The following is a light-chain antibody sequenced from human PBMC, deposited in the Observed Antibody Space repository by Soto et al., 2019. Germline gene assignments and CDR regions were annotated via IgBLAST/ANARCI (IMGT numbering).Light chain of an antibody. CDR1: SSDVGGYNY. CDR3: SSYTSSSTLGVV. Sequence: QSALTQPASVSGSLGQSITISCTGTSSDVGGYNYVSWYQQHPGKAPKLMISDVSNRPSGVSNGFSGSKSGNTASLTISGLQAEDEADYYCSSYTSSSTLGVVFGGGTKVTVL. J-gene: IGLJ2*01. V-gene: IGLV2-14*01. CDR2: DVS.